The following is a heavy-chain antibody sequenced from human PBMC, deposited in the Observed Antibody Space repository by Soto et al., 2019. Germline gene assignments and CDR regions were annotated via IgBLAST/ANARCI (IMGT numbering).Heavy chain of an antibody. Sequence: QVQLVQSGAEVKTPESSVTVSCKASGDTSTPYAISWVRQAPGQGLEWLGGIIPIAGTPTYAQKFQGRVTISEDRSTSTTSMELTRLTSEDTAVYYCARGYCVSSSCHSLDSWGQGTPVTVSS. CDR3: ARGYCVSSSCHSLDS. V-gene: IGHV1-69*14. D-gene: IGHD2-15*01. CDR2: IIPIAGTP. CDR1: GDTSTPYA. J-gene: IGHJ4*02.